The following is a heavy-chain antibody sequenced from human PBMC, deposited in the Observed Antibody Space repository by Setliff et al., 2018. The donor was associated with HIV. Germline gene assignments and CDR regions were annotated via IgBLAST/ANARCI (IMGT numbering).Heavy chain of an antibody. J-gene: IGHJ4*02. Sequence: SETLSLTCTVSGGSITGYYWSWIRQPPGKGMEWIGYIYYNGGTNYNPSLKSRVTMLVDTSENHFTLKLTSVTAADTAVYYCAREVAVLDYWGQGTLVTVS. D-gene: IGHD2-15*01. CDR1: GGSITGYY. CDR2: IYYNGGT. CDR3: AREVAVLDY. V-gene: IGHV4-59*12.